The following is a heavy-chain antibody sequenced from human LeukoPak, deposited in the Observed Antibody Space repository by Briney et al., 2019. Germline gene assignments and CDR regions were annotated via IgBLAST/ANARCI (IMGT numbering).Heavy chain of an antibody. CDR3: AREILRSRGAFDI. Sequence: SLQISCXGAGYSFTSYWIGWVRQLPGKGLEWMGIIYPGDSDTRYSPSFQGQVTISADKSISTAYLQWSSLKASDTAMYYCAREILRSRGAFDIWGQGTMVTVSS. V-gene: IGHV5-51*01. CDR1: GYSFTSYW. D-gene: IGHD1-26*01. CDR2: IYPGDSDT. J-gene: IGHJ3*02.